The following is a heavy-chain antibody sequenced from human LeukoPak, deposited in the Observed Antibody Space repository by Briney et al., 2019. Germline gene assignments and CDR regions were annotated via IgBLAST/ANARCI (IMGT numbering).Heavy chain of an antibody. CDR1: GYTFTSYD. V-gene: IGHV1-8*01. CDR2: MNPNSGNT. Sequence: ASVEVSCKASGYTFTSYDINWVRQATGQGLEWMGWMNPNSGNTGYAQKFQGRVTMTRNTSISTAYMELSSLRSEDTAVYYCARTQSALGYCSGGSCYNHYYYYYMDVWGKGTTVTVSS. CDR3: ARTQSALGYCSGGSCYNHYYYYYMDV. D-gene: IGHD2-15*01. J-gene: IGHJ6*03.